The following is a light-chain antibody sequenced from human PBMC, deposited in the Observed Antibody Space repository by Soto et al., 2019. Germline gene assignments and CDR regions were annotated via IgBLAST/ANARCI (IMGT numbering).Light chain of an antibody. J-gene: IGKJ2*01. CDR3: QQLNSYPHT. Sequence: IQLTQSPSSLSASVGDRVNISCRASQGISTYLAWYQQKPGQAHKLLIYAASTLQSGVPSRFSGSGSGTDFTLTMSSLQPEDFETYYCQQLNSYPHTFGQGTKLEIK. CDR1: QGISTY. V-gene: IGKV1-9*01. CDR2: AAS.